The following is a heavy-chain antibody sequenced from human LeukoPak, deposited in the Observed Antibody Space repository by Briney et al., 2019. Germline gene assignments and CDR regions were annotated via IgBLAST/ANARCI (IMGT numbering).Heavy chain of an antibody. CDR3: ARNLASSGLEMATMETAFDI. J-gene: IGHJ3*02. CDR2: INTNTGNP. Sequence: GASVKVSCKASGYTFTSYAMNWVRQAPGQGLEWMGWINTNTGNPTYAQGFTGRFVFSLDTSVSTAYLQISSLKAEDTAVYYCARNLASSGLEMATMETAFDIWGQGTMVTVSS. CDR1: GYTFTSYA. V-gene: IGHV7-4-1*02. D-gene: IGHD5-24*01.